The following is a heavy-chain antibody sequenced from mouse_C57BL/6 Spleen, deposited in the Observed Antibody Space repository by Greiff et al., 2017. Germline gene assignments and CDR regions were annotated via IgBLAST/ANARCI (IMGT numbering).Heavy chain of an antibody. V-gene: IGHV1-50*01. CDR3: ARLGTTVNWYFDV. D-gene: IGHD1-1*01. CDR2: IDPSDSYT. Sequence: QVQLQQPGAELVKPGASVKLSCKASGYTFTSYWMQWVKQRPGQGLEWIGEIDPSDSYTNYNQKFKGKATLTVDTSPSTAYMQLSTLTSEDSAVYYCARLGTTVNWYFDVWGTGTTVTVSS. CDR1: GYTFTSYW. J-gene: IGHJ1*03.